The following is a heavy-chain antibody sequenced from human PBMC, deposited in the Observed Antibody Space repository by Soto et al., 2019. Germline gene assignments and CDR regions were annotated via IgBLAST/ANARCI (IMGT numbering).Heavy chain of an antibody. CDR2: ISSSSSYI. Sequence: EVQLVESGGGLVKPGGSLRLSCAASGFTFSSYSMNWVRQAPGKGLEWVSSISSSSSYIYYADSVKGRFTISRDNAKNSLYLQMNSLRAEDTAVYYCARDRGYCSGGSCYHYYYGMDVWGQGTTVTVSS. J-gene: IGHJ6*02. CDR1: GFTFSSYS. CDR3: ARDRGYCSGGSCYHYYYGMDV. V-gene: IGHV3-21*01. D-gene: IGHD2-15*01.